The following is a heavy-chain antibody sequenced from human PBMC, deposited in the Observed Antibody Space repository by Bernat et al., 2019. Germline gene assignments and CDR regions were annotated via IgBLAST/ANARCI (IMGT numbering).Heavy chain of an antibody. CDR1: GGSFSGYY. D-gene: IGHD3-10*01. J-gene: IGHJ5*02. CDR2: INHSGST. Sequence: QVQLQQWGAGLLKPSETLSLTCAVYGGSFSGYYWSWIRQPPGKGLEWIGEINHSGSTNYNPSLKSRVTISVDTSKNQLSMKLSTVTAADTAVYYCARGFGNSENFGNWFDPWGQGTLVTVSS. V-gene: IGHV4-34*01. CDR3: ARGFGNSENFGNWFDP.